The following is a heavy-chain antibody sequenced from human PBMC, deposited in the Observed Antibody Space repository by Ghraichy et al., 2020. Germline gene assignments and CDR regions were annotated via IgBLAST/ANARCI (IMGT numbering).Heavy chain of an antibody. CDR2: IYYSGST. Sequence: SETLSLTCTVSGGSISSYYWSWIRQPPGKGLEWIEYIYYSGSTNYNPSLKSRVTISVDTSKNQFSLKLSSVTAADTAVYYCARGLDFWSGYYRDAFDIWGQGTMVTVSS. J-gene: IGHJ3*02. CDR1: GGSISSYY. V-gene: IGHV4-59*01. D-gene: IGHD3-3*01. CDR3: ARGLDFWSGYYRDAFDI.